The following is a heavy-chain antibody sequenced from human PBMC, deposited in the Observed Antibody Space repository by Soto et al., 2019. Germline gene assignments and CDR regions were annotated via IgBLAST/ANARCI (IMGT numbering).Heavy chain of an antibody. CDR2: ISTYNGHT. CDR1: GYTFTSYS. D-gene: IGHD3-22*01. Sequence: QVQLVQSGAEVKRPGASMKVSCKASGYTFTSYSISWVRQAPGQGLEWMGWISTYNGHTDYAQKLQGRVTMTTDTTTSTAYMELRSVGSDDTAVYYCARGSYYDARPPDYCGQGSLVTVSS. CDR3: ARGSYYDARPPDY. V-gene: IGHV1-18*01. J-gene: IGHJ4*02.